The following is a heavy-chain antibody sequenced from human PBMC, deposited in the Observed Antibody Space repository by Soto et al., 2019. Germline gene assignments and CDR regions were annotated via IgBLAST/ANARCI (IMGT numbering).Heavy chain of an antibody. V-gene: IGHV3-30*03. CDR1: GFTFSTYG. D-gene: IGHD3-3*01. CDR3: ARDPGLANGPATLRFNWFDP. CDR2: ISYDGNYK. J-gene: IGHJ5*02. Sequence: GGSLRLSCAASGFTFSTYGIHWVRQAPGKGLEWVAVISYDGNYKFYADSVKGRFTISRDNSKNTLYLQMNSLRPEDTAVYYCARDPGLANGPATLRFNWFDPWGQGTLVTVSS.